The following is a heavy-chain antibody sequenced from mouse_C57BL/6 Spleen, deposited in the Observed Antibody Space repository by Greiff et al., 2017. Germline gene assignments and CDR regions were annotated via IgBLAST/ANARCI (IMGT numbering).Heavy chain of an antibody. J-gene: IGHJ4*01. CDR3: ARMAEEGYYAMDY. Sequence: VTVVEPGPGLVQPSQSLSITCTVSGFSLTSYGVHWVRQSPGKGLEWLGVIWSGGSTDYNAAFISRLSISKDNSKSQVFFKRNSLQADDTAIYYWARMAEEGYYAMDYWGQGASVTVSS. CDR1: GFSLTSYG. CDR2: IWSGGST. V-gene: IGHV2-2*01.